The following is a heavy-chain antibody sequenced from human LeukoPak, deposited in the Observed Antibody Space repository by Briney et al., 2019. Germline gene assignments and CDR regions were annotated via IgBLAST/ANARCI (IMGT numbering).Heavy chain of an antibody. Sequence: LGXSLQISCKGSGYSFTSYWIGWVRQVPGKGLEWMGIIYPGDSDTRYSPSFQGQVTISGDKSISTAYLQWSSLKASDTAMYYCARLEWELLAYYYYMDVWGKGTTVTVSS. CDR2: IYPGDSDT. J-gene: IGHJ6*03. CDR3: ARLEWELLAYYYYMDV. D-gene: IGHD1-26*01. CDR1: GYSFTSYW. V-gene: IGHV5-51*01.